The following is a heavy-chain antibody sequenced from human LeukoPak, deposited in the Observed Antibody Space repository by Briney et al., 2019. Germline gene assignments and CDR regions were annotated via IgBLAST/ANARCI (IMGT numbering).Heavy chain of an antibody. Sequence: SETLSLTCAVYGGSFSGYYWSWIRQPPGKGLEWIGEINHSGSTNYNPSLKSRVTISVDTSKNQFSLKLSSVTAADTAVYYCARGRSPAYCGGDCYSDDYYFDYWGQGTLVTVSS. CDR1: GGSFSGYY. V-gene: IGHV4-34*01. CDR2: INHSGST. D-gene: IGHD2-21*02. CDR3: ARGRSPAYCGGDCYSDDYYFDY. J-gene: IGHJ4*02.